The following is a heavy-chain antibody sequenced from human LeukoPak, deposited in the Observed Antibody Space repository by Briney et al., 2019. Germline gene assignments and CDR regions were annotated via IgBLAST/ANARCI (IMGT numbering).Heavy chain of an antibody. Sequence: GASVKVSCKASGYTFTSYGISWVRQAPGQGLEWMGWISAYNGNTNYAQKLQGRVTMTTDTSTSTAYMELRSLRSDDTAVYYCARLGYYYDSSGYYFDYWGQGTLATVSS. CDR2: ISAYNGNT. J-gene: IGHJ4*02. V-gene: IGHV1-18*01. CDR3: ARLGYYYDSSGYYFDY. CDR1: GYTFTSYG. D-gene: IGHD3-22*01.